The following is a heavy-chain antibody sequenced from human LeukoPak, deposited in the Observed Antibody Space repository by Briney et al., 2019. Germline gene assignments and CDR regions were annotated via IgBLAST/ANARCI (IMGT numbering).Heavy chain of an antibody. CDR3: ARALARYYYDSSGYPDY. CDR1: GGSLSGYY. J-gene: IGHJ4*02. D-gene: IGHD3-22*01. CDR2: INHSGSN. V-gene: IGHV4-34*01. Sequence: SETLSLTCAVYGGSLSGYYWSCIRQPPGKGLEWLGDINHSGSNNYNPSLKNRVTISVDTSKNQFSLKLSSVTAADTAVYYCARALARYYYDSSGYPDYWGQGTLVTVSS.